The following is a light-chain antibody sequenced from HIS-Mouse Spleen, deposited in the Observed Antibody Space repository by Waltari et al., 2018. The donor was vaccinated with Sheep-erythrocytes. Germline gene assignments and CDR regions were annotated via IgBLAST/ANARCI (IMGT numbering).Light chain of an antibody. Sequence: QSALTQPPSASGSPGQSVTISCTGTSRYGGGYNYVPWYQQHPGKAPKLMIYDVSKRPSGVPDRFSGSKSGNTASLTISGLQAEDEADYYCCSYAGSYNHVFATGTKVTVL. CDR3: CSYAGSYNHV. CDR1: SRYGGGYNY. J-gene: IGLJ1*01. CDR2: DVS. V-gene: IGLV2-8*01.